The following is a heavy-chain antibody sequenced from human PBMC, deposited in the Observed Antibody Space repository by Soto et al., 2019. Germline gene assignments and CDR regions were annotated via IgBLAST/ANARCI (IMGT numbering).Heavy chain of an antibody. CDR3: ARAGNSYDF. J-gene: IGHJ4*02. D-gene: IGHD3-16*01. Sequence: QVQLVQSGAEVKKPGSSVKVSCKASGGTVSRNAISWMRQAPGQGLGWMGGIIPIFGTANYAQKFQGRVTIIADESTNTAYMELRSLRSADTAVHYCARAGNSYDFWGQGTLVTVSS. CDR2: IIPIFGTA. V-gene: IGHV1-69*12. CDR1: GGTVSRNA.